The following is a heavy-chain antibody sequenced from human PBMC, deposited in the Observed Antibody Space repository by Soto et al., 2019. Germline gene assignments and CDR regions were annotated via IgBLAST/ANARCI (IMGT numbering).Heavy chain of an antibody. CDR1: GFTFSNYA. CDR3: AEDQRSGSYQPTYFDY. J-gene: IGHJ4*02. Sequence: PGGSLRLSCAAPGFTFSNYAMSWVRQAPGKGLEWVSAISGRGGSTYYACSVKSRFTIPSDNSKNTLYLQIISPRAEDMAVYYCAEDQRSGSYQPTYFDYWGQGTLVTVSS. V-gene: IGHV3-23*01. CDR2: ISGRGGST. D-gene: IGHD1-26*01.